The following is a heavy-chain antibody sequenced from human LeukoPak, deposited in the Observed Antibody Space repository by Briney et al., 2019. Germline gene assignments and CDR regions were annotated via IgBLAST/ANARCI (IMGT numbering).Heavy chain of an antibody. Sequence: GGSLRLSCAASGFTFSSYAMSWVRQAPGKGLQWVSGISGSGGNTHYADSVRGRFTISRDNSRNTVYLEMNSLRAEDTAIYYCAKVSWANYFDYWGQGTLVTVSS. CDR1: GFTFSSYA. CDR2: ISGSGGNT. V-gene: IGHV3-23*01. D-gene: IGHD6-13*01. J-gene: IGHJ4*02. CDR3: AKVSWANYFDY.